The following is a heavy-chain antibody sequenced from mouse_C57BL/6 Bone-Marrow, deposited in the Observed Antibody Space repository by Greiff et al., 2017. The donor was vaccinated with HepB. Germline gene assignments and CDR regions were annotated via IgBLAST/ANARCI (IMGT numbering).Heavy chain of an antibody. CDR3: ARHPYDSGN. CDR2: ISSGGTYT. D-gene: IGHD2-4*01. V-gene: IGHV5-6*03. CDR1: GFTFSSYG. Sequence: EVMLVESGEGLVKPGGSLKLSCAASGFTFSSYGMSWVRQTPDKRLEWVATISSGGTYTYYPDSVKGRFTISRDNAKNTLYLQMSSLKSEDTAMYYCARHPYDSGNWGQGTTLTVSS. J-gene: IGHJ2*01.